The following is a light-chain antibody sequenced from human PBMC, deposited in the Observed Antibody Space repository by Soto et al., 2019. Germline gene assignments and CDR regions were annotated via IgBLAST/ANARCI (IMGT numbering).Light chain of an antibody. CDR2: GAS. CDR1: QSVSSN. Sequence: EIVMTQSPATLSVSPGEGVTLSCRASQSVSSNLAWYQQRPGQAPRLLIYGASTRATGIPARFSGSGSGTEFTLTISSLQSEDFAVYYCQQYNNWPSITFGQGTRLEIK. CDR3: QQYNNWPSIT. J-gene: IGKJ5*01. V-gene: IGKV3-15*01.